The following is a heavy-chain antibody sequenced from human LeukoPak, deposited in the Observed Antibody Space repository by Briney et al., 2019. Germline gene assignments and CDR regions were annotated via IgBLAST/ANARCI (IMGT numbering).Heavy chain of an antibody. J-gene: IGHJ5*02. CDR3: ARGGRIVVVPAATPGYNWFDP. V-gene: IGHV1-69*13. CDR1: GGTFSSYA. CDR2: IIPIFGTA. Sequence: SVKVSCKASGGTFSSYAISWVRQAPGQGLEWMGGIIPIFGTANYAQKFQGRVTITADESTSTAYMELSSLRSEDTAVYYCARGGRIVVVPAATPGYNWFDPWGQGTLVTVSS. D-gene: IGHD2-2*01.